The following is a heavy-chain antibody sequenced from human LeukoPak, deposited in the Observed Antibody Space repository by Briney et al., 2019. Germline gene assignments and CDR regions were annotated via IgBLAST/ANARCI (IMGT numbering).Heavy chain of an antibody. CDR2: IYYSGSS. CDR1: GGSISSYY. Sequence: SGTLSLTCTVSGGSISSYYWSWIRQPPGKGLEWIGFIYYSGSSNYNPSLKSRVTISVDTSKNQFSLKLSSVTAADTAVYYCARHALYGLRPGYYYFDYWGQGTLVTVSS. J-gene: IGHJ4*02. CDR3: ARHALYGLRPGYYYFDY. D-gene: IGHD2-8*01. V-gene: IGHV4-59*08.